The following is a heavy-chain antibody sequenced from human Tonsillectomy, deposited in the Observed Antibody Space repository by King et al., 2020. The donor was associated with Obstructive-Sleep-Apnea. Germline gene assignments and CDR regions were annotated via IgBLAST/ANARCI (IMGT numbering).Heavy chain of an antibody. CDR1: GYNFAINW. V-gene: IGHV5-51*01. CDR2: IFPADSDT. Sequence: VQLVESRAEVKKPGESLKISCKASGYNFAINWIGWVRQMPGKGLQWMGIIFPADSDTRYSPSFQGRVPLSADKSISTAYLQWSSLKASDTAMYYCASQGDLLELRDDALDIWGQGTMVTVSS. J-gene: IGHJ3*02. D-gene: IGHD1-7*01. CDR3: ASQGDLLELRDDALDI.